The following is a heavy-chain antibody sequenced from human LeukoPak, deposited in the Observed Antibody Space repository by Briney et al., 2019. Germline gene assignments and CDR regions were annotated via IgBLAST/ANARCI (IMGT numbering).Heavy chain of an antibody. CDR1: VFTFSSYA. CDR2: ISSNGGST. J-gene: IGHJ4*02. Sequence: GGSLRLSCSASVFTFSSYAMHWVRQAPGKGLEYVSAISSNGGSTYYADSVKGRFTISRDNSKNTLYLQMSSLRAEDTAVYYCVKLPKSGSYDYWGQGTLVTVSS. CDR3: VKLPKSGSYDY. V-gene: IGHV3-64D*09. D-gene: IGHD1-26*01.